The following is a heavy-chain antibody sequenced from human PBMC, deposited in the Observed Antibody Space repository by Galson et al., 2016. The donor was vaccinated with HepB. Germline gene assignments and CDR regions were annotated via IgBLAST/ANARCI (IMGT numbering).Heavy chain of an antibody. CDR3: ATDGYDSDGYYYVLGAYDI. J-gene: IGHJ3*02. Sequence: SETLSLTCAIYGGSISNYYWSWIRQPPGKGLEWIGETNHNGNTHYNPSLKSRVTISVGTAKNQLSLNLSYVTAADTAVYYCATDGYDSDGYYYVLGAYDIWGQGTVVTVSS. CDR2: TNHNGNT. CDR1: GGSISNYY. V-gene: IGHV4-34*01. D-gene: IGHD3-22*01.